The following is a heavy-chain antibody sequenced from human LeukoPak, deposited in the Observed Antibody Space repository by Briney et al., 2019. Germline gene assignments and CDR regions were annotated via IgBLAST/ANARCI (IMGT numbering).Heavy chain of an antibody. Sequence: SGTLSLTCAVYGGSFSGYYWSWIRQPPGKGLEWIGEINHSGSTNYNPSLKSRVTISVDTSKNQFSLKLSSVTAADTAVYYCARRVSPTYYYDSSGYYRYYFDYWGQGTLVTVSS. J-gene: IGHJ4*02. CDR2: INHSGST. CDR1: GGSFSGYY. D-gene: IGHD3-22*01. V-gene: IGHV4-34*01. CDR3: ARRVSPTYYYDSSGYYRYYFDY.